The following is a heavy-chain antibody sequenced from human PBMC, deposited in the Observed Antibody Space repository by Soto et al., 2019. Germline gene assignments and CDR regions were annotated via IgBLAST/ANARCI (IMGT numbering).Heavy chain of an antibody. CDR2: VLHTGTT. CDR1: GTSITTDDW. J-gene: IGHJ4*02. Sequence: QVHLQESGPGLVKPSGTLSLTCAVSGTSITTDDWWSWVRQTPGKGLEWIGYVLHTGTTDYNRLLKTGASKSVDKSKNSFSLTLTSVTAADTAMYYCASSGPLYSAVTARDYWGPGVPVSVSS. CDR3: ASSGPLYSAVTARDY. D-gene: IGHD1-26*01. V-gene: IGHV4-4*02.